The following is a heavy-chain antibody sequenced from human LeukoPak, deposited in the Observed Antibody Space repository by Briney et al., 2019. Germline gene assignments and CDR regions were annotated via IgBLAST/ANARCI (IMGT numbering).Heavy chain of an antibody. V-gene: IGHV4-59*01. J-gene: IGHJ5*01. CDR1: GGSISSYY. CDR3: ASTPWGRFDS. D-gene: IGHD7-27*01. Sequence: SSETLSLTCTVSGGSISSYYWSWIRQPPGNGLEWIGDIYYNGITNYNPSLKSRVTISIDTPKSQFSLRLSSVTAADTAVYYCASTPWGRFDSWGQGILVTVSS. CDR2: IYYNGIT.